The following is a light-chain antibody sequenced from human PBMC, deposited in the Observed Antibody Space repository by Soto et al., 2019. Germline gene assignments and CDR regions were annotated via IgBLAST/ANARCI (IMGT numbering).Light chain of an antibody. V-gene: IGKV3-15*01. CDR2: GAS. CDR3: QQYNNWLWT. J-gene: IGKJ1*01. Sequence: EIVMTQSPATLSVSPGERATLSCRASQSVNSNLVWYQQKPGQAPRLLIYGASTRATGIPGRYSGSGYGTESTHTISILQSEDFAVYYCQQYNNWLWTFGQGTKVEIK. CDR1: QSVNSN.